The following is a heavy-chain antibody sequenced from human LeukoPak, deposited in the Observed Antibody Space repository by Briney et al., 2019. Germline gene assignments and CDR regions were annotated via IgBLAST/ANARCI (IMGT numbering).Heavy chain of an antibody. D-gene: IGHD6-13*01. CDR2: IIPILGIA. V-gene: IGHV1-69*04. CDR3: ASNPSSSWPLFDY. Sequence: ASVKVSCKASGGTFSSYAISWVRQAPGQGLEWMGRIIPILGIANYAQKFQGRVTITADKSTSTAYMELSSLRSEDTAVYYCASNPSSSWPLFDYWGQGTLVTVSS. CDR1: GGTFSSYA. J-gene: IGHJ4*02.